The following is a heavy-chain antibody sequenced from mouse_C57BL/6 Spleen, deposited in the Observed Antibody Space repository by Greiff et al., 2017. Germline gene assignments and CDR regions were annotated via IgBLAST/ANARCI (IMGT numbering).Heavy chain of an antibody. D-gene: IGHD1-2*01. V-gene: IGHV1-55*01. CDR3: ARGLSFSYYYAMDY. CDR2: IYPGSGST. Sequence: VQLQQSGAELVKPGASVKMSCKASGYTFTSYWITWVKQRPGQGLEWIGDIYPGSGSTNYNEKFKSKATLTVDTSSSTAYMQLSSLTSEDSAVYYCARGLSFSYYYAMDYWGQGTSVTVSS. CDR1: GYTFTSYW. J-gene: IGHJ4*01.